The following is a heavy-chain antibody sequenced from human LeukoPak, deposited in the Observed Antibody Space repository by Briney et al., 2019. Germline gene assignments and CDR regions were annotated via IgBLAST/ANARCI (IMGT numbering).Heavy chain of an antibody. CDR3: AKDGAIWPFFDS. CDR2: FSASGST. J-gene: IGHJ4*02. Sequence: PGGSLRLSCEASGFTFSSYGMHWVRQAPGKGLEWIGRFSASGSTDYNPSLKSRVTMSVDTSKNQFSLRLISVTAADTAVYYCAKDGAIWPFFDSWGQGILVTVSS. V-gene: IGHV4-4*07. CDR1: GFTFSSYG.